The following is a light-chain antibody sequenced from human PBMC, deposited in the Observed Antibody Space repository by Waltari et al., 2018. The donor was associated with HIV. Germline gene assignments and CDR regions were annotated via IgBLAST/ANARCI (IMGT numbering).Light chain of an antibody. CDR3: CSYAGSYTYV. CDR2: DVS. Sequence: QSALTQPRSVSESPAQSVTISCTGTSSARGGKHHFAWDQQHPGKAPKLMIYDVSKRPSGVPDRFSGSKSGSTASLTISGLQAEDEADYYCCSYAGSYTYVFGTGTKVTVL. V-gene: IGLV2-11*01. J-gene: IGLJ1*01. CDR1: SSARGGKHH.